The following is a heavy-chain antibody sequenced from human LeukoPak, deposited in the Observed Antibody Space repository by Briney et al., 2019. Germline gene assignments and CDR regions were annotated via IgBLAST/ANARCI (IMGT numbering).Heavy chain of an antibody. V-gene: IGHV4-4*07. CDR2: IYTNGAT. J-gene: IGHJ4*02. Sequence: SETLSLTCSVSGTSLSPFHWTWFRRPAGKRPEWIGLIYTNGATTFNPSLKSRVAMSADLAKNQLFLKLASVAAADTAMYYCARKDGDYWGQGTLVTVSS. CDR3: ARKDGDY. CDR1: GTSLSPFH.